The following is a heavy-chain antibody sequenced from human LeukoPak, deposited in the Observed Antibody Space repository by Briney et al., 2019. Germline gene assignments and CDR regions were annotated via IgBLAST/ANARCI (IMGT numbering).Heavy chain of an antibody. CDR2: ISGSGGST. CDR1: GFTFSSYA. Sequence: GGSLRPSCAASGFTFSSYAVSWVRQAPGKGLEWVSAISGSGGSTYYADSVKGRFTISRDNSKNTLYLQMNSLRAEDTAVYYCAKDKDYGVLGWFDPWGQGTLVTVSS. CDR3: AKDKDYGVLGWFDP. D-gene: IGHD4-17*01. J-gene: IGHJ5*02. V-gene: IGHV3-23*01.